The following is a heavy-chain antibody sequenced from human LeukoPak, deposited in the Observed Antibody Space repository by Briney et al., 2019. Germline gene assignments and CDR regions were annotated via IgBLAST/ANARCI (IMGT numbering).Heavy chain of an antibody. D-gene: IGHD3-10*01. Sequence: PSETLSLICTVAGGSIRLYFWSRIRQAPGKGLEWIGYISYTGSTNCNPTLKSRVTISVDTSKNQFSLQLSSVTAADTAVYYCARDDYRGVTNFDPWGQGTLVTVSS. CDR3: ARDDYRGVTNFDP. CDR1: GGSIRLYF. J-gene: IGHJ5*02. V-gene: IGHV4-59*01. CDR2: ISYTGST.